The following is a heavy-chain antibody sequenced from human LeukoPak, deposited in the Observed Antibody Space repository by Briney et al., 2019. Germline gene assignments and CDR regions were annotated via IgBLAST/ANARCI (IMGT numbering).Heavy chain of an antibody. CDR2: INPNSGGT. Sequence: ASVKVSCKASGYIFTGYYMHWVRQAPGQGLEWMGWINPNSGGTNYAQKFQGRVTMTRDTSISTAYMELSRLRSDDTAVYYCARYGGYSSSWHGCIHWGQGTLVTVSS. V-gene: IGHV1-2*02. CDR1: GYIFTGYY. CDR3: ARYGGYSSSWHGCIH. J-gene: IGHJ4*02. D-gene: IGHD6-13*01.